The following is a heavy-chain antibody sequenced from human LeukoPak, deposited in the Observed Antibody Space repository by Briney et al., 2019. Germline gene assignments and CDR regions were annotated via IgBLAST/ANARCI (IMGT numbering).Heavy chain of an antibody. J-gene: IGHJ4*02. CDR2: INPSGGST. D-gene: IGHD5-24*01. V-gene: IGHV1-46*01. CDR1: GYTFTSYY. CDR3: ARDYSGDEMATTPDY. Sequence: ASVKVSCKASGYTFTSYYMHWVRQAPGQGLEWMGIINPSGGSTSYAQKFQGRVTMTRDTSTSTVYMELSSLRSEDTAVYYCARDYSGDEMATTPDYWGQGTLVTVSS.